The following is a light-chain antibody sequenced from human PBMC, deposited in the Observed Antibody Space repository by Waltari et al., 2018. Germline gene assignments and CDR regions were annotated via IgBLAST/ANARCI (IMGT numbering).Light chain of an antibody. CDR1: QSVLHSSKNKNY. CDR2: WAS. V-gene: IGKV4-1*01. Sequence: DIVMTQSPDSLAVSLVERATLYSTSSQSVLHSSKNKNYLAWYQQKTGQPLKLLMYWASTREPGVPDRFSGGGSGTDFTLPISSLQAEDVAVYYCQQHYTAPMTFGQGTRLDIK. J-gene: IGKJ5*01. CDR3: QQHYTAPMT.